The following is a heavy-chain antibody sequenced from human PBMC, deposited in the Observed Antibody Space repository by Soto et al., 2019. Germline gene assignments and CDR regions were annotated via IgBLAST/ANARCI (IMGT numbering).Heavy chain of an antibody. D-gene: IGHD5-18*01. V-gene: IGHV4-39*01. J-gene: IGHJ4*02. CDR1: GGSISSSSYY. CDR3: ARRQYSYGLIPGFDY. CDR2: IYYSGST. Sequence: QLQLQESGPGLVKPSETLSLTCTVSGGSISSSSYYWGWIRQPPGKGLEWIGSIYYSGSTYYNPSLKSRVTISVDTSKNQFSLKLSSVTAADTAVYYCARRQYSYGLIPGFDYWGQGTLVTVSS.